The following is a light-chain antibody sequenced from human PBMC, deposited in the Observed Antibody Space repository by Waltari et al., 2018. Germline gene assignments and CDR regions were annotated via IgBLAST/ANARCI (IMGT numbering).Light chain of an antibody. Sequence: QSVLTQPPSVSGVPGQRVTISFTGTSPNIGADSALPCDQPLPGRPPKLLILGHRGRPSGVPDRFAVSKSGTSASLAITGLQAEDEADYYGQSYDRSLSSVVFGGGTKLTVL. V-gene: IGLV1-40*01. CDR2: GHR. CDR1: SPNIGADSA. J-gene: IGLJ2*01. CDR3: QSYDRSLSSVV.